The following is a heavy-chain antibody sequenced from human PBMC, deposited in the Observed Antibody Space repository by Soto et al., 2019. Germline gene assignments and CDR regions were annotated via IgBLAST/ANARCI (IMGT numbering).Heavy chain of an antibody. CDR2: INAGNGNT. V-gene: IGHV1-3*01. D-gene: IGHD6-25*01. CDR3: ARDSGYYGMDV. J-gene: IGHJ6*02. Sequence: ASVKVSCKASGYTFTSYAIHWVRQAPGQRLEWMGWINAGNGNTKYSQKFQGRVTITRDTSASTAYMELSSLRSEDTAVYYCARDSGYYGMDVWGQGTPVTVYS. CDR1: GYTFTSYA.